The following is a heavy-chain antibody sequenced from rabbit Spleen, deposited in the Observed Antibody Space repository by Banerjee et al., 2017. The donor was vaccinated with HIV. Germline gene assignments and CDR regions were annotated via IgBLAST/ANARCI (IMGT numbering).Heavy chain of an antibody. CDR1: GFDFSSYY. Sequence: QLKETGGGLVQPGGSLKLSCKGSGFDFSSYYMSWVRQAPGKGLEWIGYIDPVFGSTYYASWVNGRFTISSHNAQNTLYLQLNSLTAADTATYFCARDPAYASSSGYNIPYLWGPGTLVTVS. J-gene: IGHJ4*01. CDR3: ARDPAYASSSGYNIPYL. V-gene: IGHV1S7*01. D-gene: IGHD1-1*01. CDR2: IDPVFGST.